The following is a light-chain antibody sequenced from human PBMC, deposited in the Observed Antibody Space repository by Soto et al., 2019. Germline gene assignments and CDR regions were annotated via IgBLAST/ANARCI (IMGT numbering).Light chain of an antibody. CDR2: NGS. CDR1: QSISNS. V-gene: IGKV1-5*01. J-gene: IGKJ1*01. CDR3: QQYNSYSWT. Sequence: DIQMTQFPSTLSASVGDRVTITCRASQSISNSLAWFQQKSGEAPKILIHNGSSLESGVPSRFSGSGSGTEFTLTISSLQPDDFATYYCQQYNSYSWTFGQGTKVEIK.